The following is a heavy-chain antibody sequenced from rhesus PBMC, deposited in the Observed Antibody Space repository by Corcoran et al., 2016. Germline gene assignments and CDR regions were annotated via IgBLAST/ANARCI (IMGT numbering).Heavy chain of an antibody. V-gene: IGHV4-57*02. D-gene: IGHD6-13*01. J-gene: IGHJ4*01. CDR1: GGSIRSSNW. CDR3: ARGSWSFDY. CDR2: ISGRGGST. Sequence: QLQLQESGPGLVKPSETLSLTCAVSGGSIRSSNWWSWFRQHSGKGLEWIGRISGRGGSTSAHPYLKCRVTISKDTSKNQFSLELSSVTAADPAVYYCARGSWSFDYWGQGVLVTVSS.